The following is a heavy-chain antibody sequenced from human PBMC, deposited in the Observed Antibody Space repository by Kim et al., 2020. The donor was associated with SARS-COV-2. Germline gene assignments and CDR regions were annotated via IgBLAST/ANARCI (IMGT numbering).Heavy chain of an antibody. D-gene: IGHD3-22*01. V-gene: IGHV3-33*05. CDR2: ISYDGSNK. CDR3: ARGYSSGYYWTSYNWFDP. Sequence: GGSLRLSCAASGFTFSSYGMHWVRQAPGKGLEWVAVISYDGSNKYYADSVKGRFTISRDNSKNTLYLQMNSLRAEDTAVYYCARGYSSGYYWTSYNWFDPWGQGTLVTVSS. CDR1: GFTFSSYG. J-gene: IGHJ5*02.